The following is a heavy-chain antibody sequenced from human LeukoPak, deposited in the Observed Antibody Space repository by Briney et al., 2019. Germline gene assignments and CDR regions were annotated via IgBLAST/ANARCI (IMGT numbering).Heavy chain of an antibody. V-gene: IGHV4-38-2*02. CDR3: ARDGGDGYEHYMDV. CDR2: IYHSGST. D-gene: IGHD5-24*01. J-gene: IGHJ6*03. CDR1: GYSISSGYY. Sequence: PSETLSLTCTVSGYSISSGYYWGWIRQPPGKGLEWIGSIYHSGSTYYNPSLKGRVTISVDTSKNQFSLKLSSVTAADAAVYYCARDGGDGYEHYMDVWGKGTTVTVSS.